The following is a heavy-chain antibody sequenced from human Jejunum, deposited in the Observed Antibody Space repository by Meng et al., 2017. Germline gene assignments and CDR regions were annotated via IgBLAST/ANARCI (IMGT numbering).Heavy chain of an antibody. CDR2: INAANGYT. J-gene: IGHJ4*02. CDR1: GYPFTDNA. V-gene: IGHV1-3*01. Sequence: HGRPEQSGAEVKEPWASVSLSWKASGYPFTDNAVHWVRQAPGQGLEWMGWINAANGYTKYSLKFQERITITRDTFARTAYMGLRSLESEDAAVYYCASHTWGLYFFEFWGQGTLVTVSS. D-gene: IGHD1-26*01. CDR3: ASHTWGLYFFEF.